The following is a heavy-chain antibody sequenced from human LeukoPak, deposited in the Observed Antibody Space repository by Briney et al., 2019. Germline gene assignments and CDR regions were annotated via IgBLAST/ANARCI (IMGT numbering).Heavy chain of an antibody. D-gene: IGHD1-14*01. Sequence: PSETLSLTCAVYGGSFSGYYWSRIRQPPGKGLEWIGEINHSGSTNYNPSLKSRVTISVDTSKNQFSLKLSSVTAADTAVYYCAREVPPDRELTWDYWGQGTLVTVSS. CDR3: AREVPPDRELTWDY. V-gene: IGHV4-34*01. CDR2: INHSGST. J-gene: IGHJ4*02. CDR1: GGSFSGYY.